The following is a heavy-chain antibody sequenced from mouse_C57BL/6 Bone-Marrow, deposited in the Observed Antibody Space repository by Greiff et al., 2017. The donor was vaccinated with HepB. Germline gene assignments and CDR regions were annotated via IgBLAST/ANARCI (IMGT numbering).Heavy chain of an antibody. J-gene: IGHJ2*01. CDR1: GYTFTSYG. Sequence: QVQLQQSGAELARPGASVKLSCKASGYTFTSYGISWVKQSTGQGLEWIGEIYPRSGNTYYNEKFKGKATLTADKSSSTAYMELRSLTSEDSAVYYCARKGVSNYYFDYWGQGTTLTVSS. CDR3: ARKGVSNYYFDY. D-gene: IGHD2-5*01. V-gene: IGHV1-81*01. CDR2: IYPRSGNT.